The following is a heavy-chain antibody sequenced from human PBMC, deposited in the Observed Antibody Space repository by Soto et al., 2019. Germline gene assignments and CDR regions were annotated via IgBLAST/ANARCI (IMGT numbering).Heavy chain of an antibody. D-gene: IGHD5-12*01. Sequence: PSETLSLTCTVSGGSISSYYWSWIRQPPGKGLEWIGDIYYSGSTNYNPSLKSRVTISIDTSKNQFSLKLSSVTAADTAVYYCARDRGGYSGYDLGGFDYWGQGTLVTVSS. CDR3: ARDRGGYSGYDLGGFDY. CDR1: GGSISSYY. CDR2: IYYSGST. J-gene: IGHJ4*02. V-gene: IGHV4-59*01.